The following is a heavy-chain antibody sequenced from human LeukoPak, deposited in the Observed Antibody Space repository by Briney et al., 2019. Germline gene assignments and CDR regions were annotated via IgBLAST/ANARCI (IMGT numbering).Heavy chain of an antibody. Sequence: SETLSLTCTVSGGSISSSSYYWGWLRQPPGEGLEWIGTIYYSGTTYYNPSLGSRVTISLVTSKNQFSLKLTSVTAADTAVYYCARRSTKENGFDFWGQGTLVTVSS. V-gene: IGHV4-39*01. CDR2: IYYSGTT. CDR3: ARRSTKENGFDF. J-gene: IGHJ4*02. CDR1: GGSISSSSYY. D-gene: IGHD1-1*01.